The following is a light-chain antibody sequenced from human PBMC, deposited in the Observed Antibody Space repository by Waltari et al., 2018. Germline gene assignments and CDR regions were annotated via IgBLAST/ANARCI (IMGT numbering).Light chain of an antibody. V-gene: IGKV3-15*01. CDR1: QTIGLS. CDR3: QQYNNWPPGT. Sequence: TVVTQSPATLSVSPGERASLSSRTSQTIGLSLAWYQQKPGQAPRLLIYHASTRATGIPARFSGSESESEFTLTISSLQSEDVAVYYCQQYNNWPPGTFGQGTRVEI. CDR2: HAS. J-gene: IGKJ1*01.